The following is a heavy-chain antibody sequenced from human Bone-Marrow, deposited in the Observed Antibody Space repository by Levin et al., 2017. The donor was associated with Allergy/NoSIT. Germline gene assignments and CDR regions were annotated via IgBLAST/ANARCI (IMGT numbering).Heavy chain of an antibody. CDR1: GFSLTTSSMR. CDR3: ARLAAVGTYFDY. Sequence: SGPTLVKPTQTLTLTCTFSGFSLTTSSMRVNWIRQPPGKALEWLARIDWDDDKFYSTSLKTRVTISKDTSKNQVVLTMTNMDPVDTATYYCARLAAVGTYFDYWGQGALVTVSS. CDR2: IDWDDDK. J-gene: IGHJ4*02. D-gene: IGHD6-13*01. V-gene: IGHV2-70*04.